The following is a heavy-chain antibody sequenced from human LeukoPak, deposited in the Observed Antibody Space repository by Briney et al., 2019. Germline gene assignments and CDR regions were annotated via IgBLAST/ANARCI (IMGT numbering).Heavy chain of an antibody. V-gene: IGHV3-7*01. CDR1: GFTFSSYR. CDR2: IKQDGSEK. J-gene: IGHJ4*02. Sequence: GGSLRLSCAASGFTFSSYRMSWVRQAPGKGLEWVANIKQDGSEKYYVDSVKGRFTISRDNAKNSLYLQMNSLRAEDTAVYYCARDHEGALDYWGQGTLVSVSS. CDR3: ARDHEGALDY. D-gene: IGHD1-26*01.